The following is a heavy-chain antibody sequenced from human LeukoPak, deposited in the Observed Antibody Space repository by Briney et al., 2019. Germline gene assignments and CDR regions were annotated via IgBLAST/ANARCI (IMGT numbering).Heavy chain of an antibody. Sequence: GGSLRLSCSASEFTFNTYWMSWVRQAPGKGLEWVANINRDGSEQYYVDSVKGRFTISRDNAKNSLFLQMNSLRVEDAAVYYCARILNERTGYWGQGTLVTVSS. CDR1: EFTFNTYW. D-gene: IGHD3-9*01. V-gene: IGHV3-7*05. J-gene: IGHJ4*02. CDR3: ARILNERTGY. CDR2: INRDGSEQ.